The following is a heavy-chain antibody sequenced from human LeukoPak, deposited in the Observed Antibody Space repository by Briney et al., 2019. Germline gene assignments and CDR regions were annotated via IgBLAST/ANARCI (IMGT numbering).Heavy chain of an antibody. Sequence: PSETLSLTCTVSGASISNYYWSWIRQPPGQGLEWIGYIYNRGNTNYNPSLKSRVTISLDTSKNQFSLKLSPVTAADTAVYYCARESGSCSSSYYFVFDIWGHGTMVTVSS. CDR2: IYNRGNT. V-gene: IGHV4-59*01. CDR1: GASISNYY. J-gene: IGHJ3*02. D-gene: IGHD6-13*01. CDR3: ARESGSCSSSYYFVFDI.